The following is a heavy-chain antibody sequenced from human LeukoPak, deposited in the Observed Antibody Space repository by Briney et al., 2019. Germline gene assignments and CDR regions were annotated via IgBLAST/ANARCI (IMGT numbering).Heavy chain of an antibody. V-gene: IGHV3-48*01. CDR2: ISSSSSTI. J-gene: IGHJ4*02. CDR1: GFTFSSYS. CDR3: AKEPTLRPEDYFDY. Sequence: PGGSLRLSCAASGFTFSSYSMNWVRQAPGKGLEWVSYISSSSSTIYYADSVKGRFTISRDNAKNSLYLQMNSLRAEDTAVYYCAKEPTLRPEDYFDYWGQGTLVTVSS. D-gene: IGHD4-17*01.